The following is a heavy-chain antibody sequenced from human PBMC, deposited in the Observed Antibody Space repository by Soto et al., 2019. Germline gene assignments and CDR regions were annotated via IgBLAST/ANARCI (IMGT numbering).Heavy chain of an antibody. CDR3: TRRYCSGGGCYSDFDY. J-gene: IGHJ4*02. CDR1: GFTLSGFD. CDR2: IKTKVESYAT. D-gene: IGHD2-15*01. V-gene: IGHV3-73*01. Sequence: TGGSLILSCAAAGFTLSGFDVHWVRQASGEGLEWVGRIKTKVESYATELAASVKGRFTISRDDPKNTAYLEMNSLKTEDTAVYYCTRRYCSGGGCYSDFDYWGQGALVTVSS.